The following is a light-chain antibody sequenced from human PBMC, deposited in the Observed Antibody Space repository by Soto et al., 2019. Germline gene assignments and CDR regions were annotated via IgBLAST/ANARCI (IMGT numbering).Light chain of an antibody. Sequence: DIQMTQSPSTLSASVGDRVNITCRASQSISSWLAWYQQKPGKAPKLLIYDASSLESGVPSRFSGSGSGTEFTLTISSLQPDDFATYYCQQYNSYSQTFGQGTKVE. CDR1: QSISSW. CDR2: DAS. J-gene: IGKJ1*01. V-gene: IGKV1-5*01. CDR3: QQYNSYSQT.